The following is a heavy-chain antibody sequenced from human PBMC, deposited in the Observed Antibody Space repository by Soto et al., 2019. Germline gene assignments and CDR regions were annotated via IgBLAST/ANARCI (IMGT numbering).Heavy chain of an antibody. CDR2: ISYDGNRE. J-gene: IGHJ3*02. Sequence: QMHLVESGGGVAQPGGSLRLSCAASGFTFGAYTMHWVRQAPGKGLEWVTDISYDGNRERYTDPVKGRFAVSRDNPKSTVYLQMNSLRPEDTAVYYCARDGYSGRSDGFDIWGQGTMVTVSS. CDR3: ARDGYSGRSDGFDI. V-gene: IGHV3-30*09. CDR1: GFTFGAYT. D-gene: IGHD1-26*01.